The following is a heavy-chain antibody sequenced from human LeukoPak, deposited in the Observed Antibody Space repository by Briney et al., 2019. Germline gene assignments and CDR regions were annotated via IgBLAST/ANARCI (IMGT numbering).Heavy chain of an antibody. CDR2: IKKDGSEK. CDR1: GFTFSSYW. V-gene: IGHV3-7*01. Sequence: GGSLRLSCAAFGFTFSSYWMTWVRQAPGKGLEWVANIKKDGSEKYYVDSVKGRFTISRDNAKNSLYLQMNSLRAEDTAVYYCARDRVSYYGMDVWGRGTTVTVSS. D-gene: IGHD6-6*01. CDR3: ARDRVSYYGMDV. J-gene: IGHJ6*02.